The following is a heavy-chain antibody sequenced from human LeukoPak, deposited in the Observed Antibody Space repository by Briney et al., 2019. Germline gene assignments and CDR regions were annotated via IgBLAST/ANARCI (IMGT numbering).Heavy chain of an antibody. V-gene: IGHV1-69*13. J-gene: IGHJ3*02. Sequence: SVKVSCKASGGTFSSYAISWVRQAPGQGLEWMGGIIPIFGTANYAQKFQGRVTITADESTSTAYVELSSLRSEDTAVYYCARHPPLAPKKIVGGAFDIWGQGTMVTVSS. CDR3: ARHPPLAPKKIVGGAFDI. CDR1: GGTFSSYA. D-gene: IGHD2-21*01. CDR2: IIPIFGTA.